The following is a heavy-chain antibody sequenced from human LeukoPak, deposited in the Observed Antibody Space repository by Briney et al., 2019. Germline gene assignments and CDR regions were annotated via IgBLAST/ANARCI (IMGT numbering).Heavy chain of an antibody. Sequence: GGSLRLSCAASEFTFSSYWMHWVRQAPGKGLVWVSRINSDGSSTSYADSVKGRFTISRDNAKNTLYLQMNSLRAEDTAVYYCARGSTVTSLSYWGQGTLVTVSS. D-gene: IGHD4-17*01. CDR3: ARGSTVTSLSY. CDR2: INSDGSST. V-gene: IGHV3-74*01. J-gene: IGHJ4*02. CDR1: EFTFSSYW.